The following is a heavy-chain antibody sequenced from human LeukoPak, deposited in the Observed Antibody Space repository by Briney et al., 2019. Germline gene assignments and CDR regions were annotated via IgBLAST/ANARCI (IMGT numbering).Heavy chain of an antibody. Sequence: PSETLSLTCTVSGGSISSGSYYWSWIRQPAGKGLEWIGRIYTSGSTNYNPSLKSRVTISVDTSKYQFSLKLSSVTAADTAVYYCARDFGSSWYGWFDPWGQGTLVTVSS. CDR3: ARDFGSSWYGWFDP. CDR1: GGSISSGSYY. V-gene: IGHV4-61*02. CDR2: IYTSGST. J-gene: IGHJ5*02. D-gene: IGHD6-13*01.